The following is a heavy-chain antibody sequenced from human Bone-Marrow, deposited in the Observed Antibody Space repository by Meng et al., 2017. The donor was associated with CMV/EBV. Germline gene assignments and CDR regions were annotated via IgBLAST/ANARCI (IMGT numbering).Heavy chain of an antibody. J-gene: IGHJ4*02. CDR2: MNPNSGNT. CDR1: GYTFTSYD. Sequence: ASVKVSCKASGYTFTSYDINWVRQATGQGLEWMGWMNPNSGNTGYAQKFQGRVTMTRNTSISTAYMELSSLRAEDTAVYYCARDYERATINAVAYWGQGTLVTVSS. V-gene: IGHV1-8*01. CDR3: ARDYERATINAVAY. D-gene: IGHD5-24*01.